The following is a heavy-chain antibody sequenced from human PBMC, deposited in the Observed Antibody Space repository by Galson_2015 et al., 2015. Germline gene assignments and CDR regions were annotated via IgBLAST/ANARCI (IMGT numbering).Heavy chain of an antibody. CDR1: GGTFSSYA. V-gene: IGHV1-69*13. CDR3: ARDLPEYCSGGSCYSDYYYYYMDV. Sequence: SVKVSCKASGGTFSSYAISWVRQAPGQGLEWMGGIIPIFGTANYAQKFQGRVTITADESTSTAYMELSSLRSEDTAVYYCARDLPEYCSGGSCYSDYYYYYMDVWGKGTTVTVSS. D-gene: IGHD2-15*01. CDR2: IIPIFGTA. J-gene: IGHJ6*03.